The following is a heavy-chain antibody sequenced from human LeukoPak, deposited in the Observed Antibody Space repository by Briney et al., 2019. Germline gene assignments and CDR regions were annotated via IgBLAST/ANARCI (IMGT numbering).Heavy chain of an antibody. CDR3: ARGVFRQWPYAY. J-gene: IGHJ4*02. V-gene: IGHV1-2*02. CDR1: GYTFTGYY. CDR2: INPNSGGT. D-gene: IGHD6-19*01. Sequence: VSVKVSCKASGYTFTGYYMHWVRQAPGQGLEWMGWINPNSGGTNYAQKFQGRVTMTRDTSTSTAYMELSRLRSDDTAVYYCARGVFRQWPYAYWSQGTLVTVSS.